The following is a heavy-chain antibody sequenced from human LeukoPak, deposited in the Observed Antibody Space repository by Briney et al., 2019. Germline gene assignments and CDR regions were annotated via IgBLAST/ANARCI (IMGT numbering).Heavy chain of an antibody. CDR2: IYYSGST. D-gene: IGHD1-20*01. V-gene: IGHV4-59*01. CDR1: GGSISSYY. CDR3: AREEGNWNDLDAFDI. J-gene: IGHJ3*02. Sequence: PSETLSLTCTVSGGSISSYYWSWIRQPPGKGLEWIGYIYYSGSTNYNPSLKSRVTISVDTSKNQFSLKLSSVTAAETAVYYCAREEGNWNDLDAFDIWGQGTMVTVSS.